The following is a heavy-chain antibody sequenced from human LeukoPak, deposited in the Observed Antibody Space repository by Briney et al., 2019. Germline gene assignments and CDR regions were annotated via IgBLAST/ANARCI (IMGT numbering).Heavy chain of an antibody. D-gene: IGHD2-15*01. CDR2: IFWDGGR. Sequence: SALKLVSHTQTLPLTCTVTGFSLPTAGLGVDWIRQAPGNALGWLAIIFWDGGRSYNSSLRSRVTITSDNSSNEVVLIMTNMDPVDTAIYFCAHSLRRPSCSGGNCYYFDYWGQGTLVTVSS. CDR3: AHSLRRPSCSGGNCYYFDY. J-gene: IGHJ4*02. V-gene: IGHV2-5*02. CDR1: GFSLPTAGLG.